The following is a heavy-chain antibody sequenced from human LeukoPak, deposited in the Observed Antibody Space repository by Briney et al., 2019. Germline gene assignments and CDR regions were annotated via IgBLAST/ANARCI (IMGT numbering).Heavy chain of an antibody. CDR3: ARVGVNDSSVYSPGLVYYFDC. J-gene: IGHJ4*02. Sequence: SVKVSCKASGGTFSSYTISWVRQAPGQGREWMGRIIPILGIANYAQKFKGRVTITADKFTSTAYMELSSLRSEDTAVYYCARVGVNDSSVYSPGLVYYFDCWGQGTLVSVSS. D-gene: IGHD3-22*01. V-gene: IGHV1-69*02. CDR1: GGTFSSYT. CDR2: IIPILGIA.